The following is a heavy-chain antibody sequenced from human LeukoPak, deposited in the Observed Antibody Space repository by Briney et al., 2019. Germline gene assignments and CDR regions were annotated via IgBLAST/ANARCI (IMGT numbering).Heavy chain of an antibody. J-gene: IGHJ6*02. CDR1: GYTFTSYY. Sequence: ASVKVSCKASGYTFTSYYMHWVRQAPGQGLEWMGIINPSGGSTSYAQKFRGRVTMTRDTSTSTVYMELSSLRSEDTAVYYCARELYYYDPQPPAGDYYYGMDVWGQGTTVTVSS. D-gene: IGHD3-22*01. CDR3: ARELYYYDPQPPAGDYYYGMDV. V-gene: IGHV1-46*01. CDR2: INPSGGST.